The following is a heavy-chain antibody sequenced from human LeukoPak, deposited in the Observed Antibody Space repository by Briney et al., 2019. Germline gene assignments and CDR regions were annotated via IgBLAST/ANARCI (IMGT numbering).Heavy chain of an antibody. CDR3: ARRGCSGGSCYLDY. J-gene: IGHJ4*02. D-gene: IGHD2-15*01. CDR2: IYPGDSDT. Sequence: GESLKISCKGSGNSFISYWIGWARQMPGKGLEWMGIIYPGDSDTRYRPSFQGQVTISADKSISTAYLQWSSLKASDTAVYYCARRGCSGGSCYLDYWGQGTLVTVSS. V-gene: IGHV5-51*01. CDR1: GNSFISYW.